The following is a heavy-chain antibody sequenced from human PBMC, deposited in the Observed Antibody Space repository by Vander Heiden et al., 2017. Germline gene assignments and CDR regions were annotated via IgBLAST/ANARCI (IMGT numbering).Heavy chain of an antibody. V-gene: IGHV1-2*02. CDR3: ARGGPYCGGDCYPDY. CDR2: INPNSGGT. D-gene: IGHD2-21*02. J-gene: IGHJ4*02. Sequence: QVRLVQSGAEVKKPGASVKVSCKPSGYTFTGYYIHWVRQAPGQGLEWMGWINPNSGGTNYAQQFQGRVTMTRDTSISTAYMELSRLTSDDTAVYFCARGGPYCGGDCYPDYWGQGTLVTVSS. CDR1: GYTFTGYY.